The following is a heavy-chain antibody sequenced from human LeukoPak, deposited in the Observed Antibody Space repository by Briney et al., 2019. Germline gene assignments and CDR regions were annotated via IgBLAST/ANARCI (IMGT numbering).Heavy chain of an antibody. J-gene: IGHJ3*02. CDR1: GGSISSSSYY. CDR3: ARAGDSSSWWGGAAFDI. CDR2: IYYSGST. Sequence: KTSETLSLTCTVSGGSISSSSYYWGWIRQPPGKGLEWIGSIYYSGSTYYNPSLKSRVTISVDTSKNQFSLKLSSVTAADTAVYYCARAGDSSSWWGGAAFDIWGQGTMVTVSS. D-gene: IGHD6-13*01. V-gene: IGHV4-39*07.